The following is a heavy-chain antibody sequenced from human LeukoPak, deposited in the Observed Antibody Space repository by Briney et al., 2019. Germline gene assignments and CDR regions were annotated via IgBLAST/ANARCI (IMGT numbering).Heavy chain of an antibody. CDR3: VRGFRSTSRYDWFDP. D-gene: IGHD6-13*01. Sequence: ASVKVSCKASGYTFTSYGISWVRQAPGQGLEWMGWISAYNGNTNYAQKLQGRVTMTTDTSTSTAYMELRSLRSEDTAMYYCVRGFRSTSRYDWFDPWGQGSLVTVSS. J-gene: IGHJ5*02. CDR1: GYTFTSYG. V-gene: IGHV1-18*01. CDR2: ISAYNGNT.